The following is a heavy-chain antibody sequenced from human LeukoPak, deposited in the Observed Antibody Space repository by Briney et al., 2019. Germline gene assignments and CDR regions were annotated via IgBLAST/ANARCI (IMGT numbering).Heavy chain of an antibody. D-gene: IGHD1-26*01. CDR2: IYTSGSI. J-gene: IGHJ3*02. Sequence: SQTLSLTCTVSGGSINSGSYYWSWIRQPAGKGLEWIGRIYTSGSIHYNPSLKSRVTISLDTPKNQFSLKLNSVTAAATAVYYGGGGGGGVGVTTVDIWGQGTMVTVSS. V-gene: IGHV4-61*02. CDR3: GGGGGGVGVTTVDI. CDR1: GGSINSGSYY.